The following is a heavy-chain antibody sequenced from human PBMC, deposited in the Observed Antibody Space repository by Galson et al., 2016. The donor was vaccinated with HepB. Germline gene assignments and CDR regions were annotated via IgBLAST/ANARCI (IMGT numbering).Heavy chain of an antibody. Sequence: SLRLSCAASGFTFSNYGMHWVRQAPAKGLEDVSSICMSGNSRDYAASVKGRFTISRDDSRSMLFLEMNGLKAEDTGVYYCVRGSTAPDVWGKGTTVTVSS. CDR1: GFTFSNYG. D-gene: IGHD3-16*01. CDR3: VRGSTAPDV. V-gene: IGHV3-23*05. J-gene: IGHJ6*04. CDR2: ICMSGNSR.